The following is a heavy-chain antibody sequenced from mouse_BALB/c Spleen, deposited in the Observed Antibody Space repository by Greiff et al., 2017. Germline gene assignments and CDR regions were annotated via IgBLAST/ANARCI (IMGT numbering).Heavy chain of an antibody. J-gene: IGHJ1*01. CDR1: GFTFTDYY. V-gene: IGHV7-3*02. CDR2: IRNKANGYTT. CDR3: ARESRYWYFDV. Sequence: VMLVESGGGLVQPGGSLRLSCATSGFTFTDYYMSCVRQPPGKALEWLGFIRNKANGYTTEYSASVKGRFTISRDNSQSILYLQMNTLRAEYSPTYYCARESRYWYFDVWGAGTTVTVSS.